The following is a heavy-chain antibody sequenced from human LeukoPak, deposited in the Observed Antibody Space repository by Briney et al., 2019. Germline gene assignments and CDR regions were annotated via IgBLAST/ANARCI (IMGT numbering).Heavy chain of an antibody. CDR1: GGSISSGGYS. CDR3: ARAETSGTFDS. Sequence: PSETLSLTCAVSGGSISSGGYSWSWIRQPPGKGLEWIGYIYHSGSTYYNPSLNSRVTISEDTSENQFSLKLSSVTAADTAVYYCARAETSGTFDSWGQGTLVTVSS. CDR2: IYHSGST. D-gene: IGHD3-10*01. V-gene: IGHV4-30-2*01. J-gene: IGHJ4*02.